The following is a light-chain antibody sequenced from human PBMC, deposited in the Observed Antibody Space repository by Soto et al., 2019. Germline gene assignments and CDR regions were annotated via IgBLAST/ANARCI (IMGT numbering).Light chain of an antibody. Sequence: DIVMTQSPDSLAVSLGERATVNCKSSQTILYSSNSKNYLAWYQQKPGQPPKLLVYWSSTRESGGPDRFSGSGSGIDFTLTISSLQAEDVAVYYCQQYYSTPPTFGGGTKVEIK. V-gene: IGKV4-1*01. CDR3: QQYYSTPPT. J-gene: IGKJ4*01. CDR1: QTILYSSNSKNY. CDR2: WSS.